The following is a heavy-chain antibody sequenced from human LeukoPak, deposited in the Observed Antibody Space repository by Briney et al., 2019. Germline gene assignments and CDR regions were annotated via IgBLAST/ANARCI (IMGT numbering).Heavy chain of an antibody. V-gene: IGHV3-30-3*01. CDR2: ISYDGSNK. J-gene: IGHJ4*02. CDR1: GFTFSSYA. Sequence: PGGSLRLSCAASGFTFSSYAMHWVRQAPGKGLEWVAVISYDGSNKYYADSVKGRFTISRDNSKNTLYLQMNSLRAEDTAVYYCARDLGSAVAGSFDYWGQGTLVTVSS. CDR3: ARDLGSAVAGSFDY. D-gene: IGHD6-19*01.